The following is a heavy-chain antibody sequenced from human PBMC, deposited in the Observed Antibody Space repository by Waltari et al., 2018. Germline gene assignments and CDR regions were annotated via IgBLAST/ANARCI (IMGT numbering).Heavy chain of an antibody. D-gene: IGHD5-12*01. Sequence: EVQLVESGGGVVRPGGSLSLSCAASGFTFDEYGMSWVRTAPGKGLEWVSGINWNGGSTGYADSVKGRFTISRDNAKNSLYLQMNSLRAEDTALYYCAREGDGYNSGAFDIWGQGTMVTVSS. CDR1: GFTFDEYG. CDR2: INWNGGST. J-gene: IGHJ3*02. V-gene: IGHV3-20*04. CDR3: AREGDGYNSGAFDI.